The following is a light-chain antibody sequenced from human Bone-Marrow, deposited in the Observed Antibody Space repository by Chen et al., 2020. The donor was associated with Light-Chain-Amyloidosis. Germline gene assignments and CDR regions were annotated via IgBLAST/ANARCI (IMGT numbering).Light chain of an antibody. J-gene: IGLJ3*02. V-gene: IGLV2-14*03. Sequence: QSALTQPASVSGSPGQSITISCTRTSSDTGVYNYVSWYQQHPGKAPRLIIYDVSDRPSGVSSRFSGSKSGNTASLTISGLQAEDEAYYHCSSYSSSTSWVFGGGTNLAVL. CDR3: SSYSSSTSWV. CDR2: DVS. CDR1: SSDTGVYNY.